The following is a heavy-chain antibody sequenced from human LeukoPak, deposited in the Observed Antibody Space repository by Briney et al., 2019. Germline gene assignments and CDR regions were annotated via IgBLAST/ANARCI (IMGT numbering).Heavy chain of an antibody. Sequence: PGGSLRVSCAASGFTFSSYEMNWVRQALGKGLEWVSYISSSGSTIYYADSVKGRFTISRDNAKNSLYLQMNSLRAEDTAVYYCARDSGGWPRGGAFDIWGQGTMVTVSS. D-gene: IGHD6-19*01. V-gene: IGHV3-48*03. CDR1: GFTFSSYE. CDR2: ISSSGSTI. CDR3: ARDSGGWPRGGAFDI. J-gene: IGHJ3*02.